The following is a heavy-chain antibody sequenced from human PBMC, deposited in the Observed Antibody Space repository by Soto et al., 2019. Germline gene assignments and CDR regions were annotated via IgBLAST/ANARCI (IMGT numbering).Heavy chain of an antibody. D-gene: IGHD3-16*01. CDR2: ISGSGGST. Sequence: EVQLLESGGGLVQPGGSLRLSCAASGFTFSSYAMSWVRQAPGKGLEWVSAISGSGGSTYYADSVKGRFTISRDNSKNTLYLQMNSLRAEDTAVYYCAKAGGRDGYTGYYFDYWGQGTLVTVSS. CDR1: GFTFSSYA. CDR3: AKAGGRDGYTGYYFDY. V-gene: IGHV3-23*01. J-gene: IGHJ4*02.